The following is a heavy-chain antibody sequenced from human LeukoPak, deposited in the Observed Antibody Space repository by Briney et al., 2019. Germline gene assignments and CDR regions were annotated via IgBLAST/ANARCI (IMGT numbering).Heavy chain of an antibody. CDR2: MYHSEST. CDR3: ARFDHVWETHGMDAFDL. J-gene: IGHJ3*01. Sequence: SETLSLTCAVSGYSISRGYSWGWIRLPPGMGLEWIGNMYHSESTHYNPSLKSRVTISPDTSKNQFSLKLSSVTAADTAVYYCARFDHVWETHGMDAFDLWGQGTMVTVSS. CDR1: GYSISRGYS. D-gene: IGHD3-16*01. V-gene: IGHV4-38-2*01.